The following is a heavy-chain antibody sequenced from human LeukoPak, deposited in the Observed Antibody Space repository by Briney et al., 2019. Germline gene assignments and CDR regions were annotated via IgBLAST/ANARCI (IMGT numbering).Heavy chain of an antibody. D-gene: IGHD3-22*01. CDR2: IYYSGST. Sequence: PSETLSLTCTVSGGSISSSSYYWGWIRQSPGKGLEWIGRIYYSGSTYYNPSLKSRVTISVDTSKNQFSLKLSSVTAADTAVYYCARHEYYYDSSGLSGFDYWGQGTLDTVSS. J-gene: IGHJ4*02. CDR1: GGSISSSSYY. V-gene: IGHV4-39*01. CDR3: ARHEYYYDSSGLSGFDY.